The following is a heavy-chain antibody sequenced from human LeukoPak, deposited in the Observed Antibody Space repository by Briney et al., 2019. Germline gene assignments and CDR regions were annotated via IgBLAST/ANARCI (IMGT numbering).Heavy chain of an antibody. V-gene: IGHV3-23*01. D-gene: IGHD6-19*01. CDR3: ARSYSSGWYYFDY. J-gene: IGHJ4*02. CDR2: ITATSSST. CDR1: GFTFSSYG. Sequence: GGSLRLSCAASGFTFSSYGMSWVRQAPGKGLEWVSAITATSSSTHDADSVQGRFTISRDNPKNTLYPQMNSLRAEDTAVYYCARSYSSGWYYFDYWGQGTLVTVSS.